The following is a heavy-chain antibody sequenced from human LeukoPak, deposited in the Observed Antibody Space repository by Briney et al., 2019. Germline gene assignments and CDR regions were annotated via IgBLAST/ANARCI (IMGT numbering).Heavy chain of an antibody. CDR1: GYRFTSYW. D-gene: IGHD2-2*01. CDR2: IYPGGSDT. Sequence: GESLKISCKGSGYRFTSYWIGWVRQMPGKGLEWMGIIYPGGSDTRYSPSFQGQVTISADKSISTAYLQWSSLKASDTAMYYCARSGTPGDTVVVPAAMGFDYWGQGTLVTVSS. V-gene: IGHV5-51*01. J-gene: IGHJ4*02. CDR3: ARSGTPGDTVVVPAAMGFDY.